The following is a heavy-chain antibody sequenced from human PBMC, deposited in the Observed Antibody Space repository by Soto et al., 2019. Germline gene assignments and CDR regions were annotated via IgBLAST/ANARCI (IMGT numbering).Heavy chain of an antibody. D-gene: IGHD3-9*01. J-gene: IGHJ6*02. CDR2: INAGNGNT. CDR1: GYTFTSYA. Sequence: ASVKVSCKASGYTFTSYAMHWVRQAPGQRLEWMGWINAGNGNTKYSQKFQGRVTITRDTSASTAYMELSSLRSEGTAVYYCARDHSYYDILTGFYYYYYGMDVWGQGTTVTVSS. CDR3: ARDHSYYDILTGFYYYYYGMDV. V-gene: IGHV1-3*01.